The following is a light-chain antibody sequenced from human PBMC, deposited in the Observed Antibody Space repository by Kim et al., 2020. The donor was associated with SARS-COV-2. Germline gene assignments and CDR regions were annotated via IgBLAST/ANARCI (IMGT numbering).Light chain of an antibody. CDR1: NIGSKS. CDR2: YDS. Sequence: VSVAPGKTARITCGGNNIGSKSVHWYQQKPGQAPVLVIYYDSDRPSGIPERFSGSNSGNTATLTISRVEAGDEADYYCQVWDSSSDHPVFGGGTKLTVL. V-gene: IGLV3-21*04. J-gene: IGLJ3*02. CDR3: QVWDSSSDHPV.